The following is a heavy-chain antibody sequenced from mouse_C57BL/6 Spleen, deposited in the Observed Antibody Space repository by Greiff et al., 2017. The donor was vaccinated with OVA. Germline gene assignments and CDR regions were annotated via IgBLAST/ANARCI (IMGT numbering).Heavy chain of an antibody. CDR1: GYAFSSSW. D-gene: IGHD1-1*01. CDR2: IYPGDGDT. V-gene: IGHV1-82*01. Sequence: VQLQESGPELVKPGASVKISCKASGYAFSSSWMNWVKQRPGKGLEWIGRIYPGDGDTNYNGKFKGKATLTADKSYSTAYMQLSSLTSEDSAVYFCARQDLYGSSLRFAYWGQGTLVTVSA. J-gene: IGHJ3*01. CDR3: ARQDLYGSSLRFAY.